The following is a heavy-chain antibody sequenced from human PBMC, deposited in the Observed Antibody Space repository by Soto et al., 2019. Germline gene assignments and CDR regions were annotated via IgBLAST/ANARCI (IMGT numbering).Heavy chain of an antibody. CDR1: GYSFTSYW. CDR3: ARLQPEYSSSWPFDY. J-gene: IGHJ4*02. D-gene: IGHD6-13*01. V-gene: IGHV5-10-1*03. CDR2: IDPSDSYT. Sequence: EVQLVQSGAEVKKPGESLRISCKGSGYSFTSYWISWVRQMPGKGLEWMGRIDPSDSYTNYSPSFQGHVTISVDKSISTAYLQWSSLKASDSAMYYCARLQPEYSSSWPFDYWGQGTLVTVSS.